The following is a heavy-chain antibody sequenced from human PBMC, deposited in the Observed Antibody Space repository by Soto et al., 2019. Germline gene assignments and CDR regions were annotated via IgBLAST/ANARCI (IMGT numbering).Heavy chain of an antibody. V-gene: IGHV1-69*01. CDR3: ARDGFWSGYYNRGGFDP. J-gene: IGHJ5*02. Sequence: QVQLVQSGAEVKKPGSSVKVSCKASGGTFSSYAISWVRQAPGQGLEWMGGIIPIFGTANYAQKFQGRVTITADESTRTAYMELSSLRSEDTAVYYCARDGFWSGYYNRGGFDPWGQGTLVTVSS. D-gene: IGHD3-3*01. CDR2: IIPIFGTA. CDR1: GGTFSSYA.